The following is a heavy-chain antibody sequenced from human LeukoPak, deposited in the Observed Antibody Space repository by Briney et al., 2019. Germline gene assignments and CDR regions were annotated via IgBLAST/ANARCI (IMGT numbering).Heavy chain of an antibody. D-gene: IGHD6-19*01. Sequence: ASVKVSCKASGYTFTSYGISWVRQAPGQGLEWMGWISAYNGNTNYAQKLQGRVTMTEDTSTDTAYMELSSLRSEDTAVYYCATKGNNVWYSSGWFFDYWGQGTLVTVSS. CDR2: ISAYNGNT. V-gene: IGHV1-18*01. CDR3: ATKGNNVWYSSGWFFDY. CDR1: GYTFTSYG. J-gene: IGHJ4*02.